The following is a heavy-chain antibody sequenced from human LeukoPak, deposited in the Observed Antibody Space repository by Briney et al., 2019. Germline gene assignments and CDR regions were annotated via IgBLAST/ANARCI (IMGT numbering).Heavy chain of an antibody. CDR3: ARGKSKFDY. CDR1: GGSFSGYS. CDR2: INHSGGT. J-gene: IGHJ4*02. Sequence: SETLSLTCAVYGGSFSGYSWNWIRQPPVKGLEWIGEINHSGGTNYNPSLKSRVTMSVDTSKNQFSLKLRSVTAADTAVYYCARGKSKFDYWGQGTLVTVSS. V-gene: IGHV4-34*01.